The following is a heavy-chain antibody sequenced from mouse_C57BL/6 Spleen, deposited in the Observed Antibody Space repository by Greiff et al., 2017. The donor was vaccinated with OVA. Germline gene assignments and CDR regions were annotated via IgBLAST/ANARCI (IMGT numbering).Heavy chain of an antibody. Sequence: QVQLKQPGAELVKPGASVKMSCKASGYTFTSYWITWVKQRPGQGLEWIGDIYPGSGSTNYNEKFKSKATLTVDTSSSPAYMQLSSLTSEDSAVYYCAREYGNSYAMDYWGQGTSVTVSS. CDR2: IYPGSGST. CDR1: GYTFTSYW. CDR3: AREYGNSYAMDY. J-gene: IGHJ4*01. D-gene: IGHD2-10*02. V-gene: IGHV1-55*01.